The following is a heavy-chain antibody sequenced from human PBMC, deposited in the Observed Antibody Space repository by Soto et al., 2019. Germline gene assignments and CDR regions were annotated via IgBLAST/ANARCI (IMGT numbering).Heavy chain of an antibody. CDR2: ISYDGSNK. Sequence: XGSLRLSCAASGFTFSSYGMHWVRQALGRGLDWVAVISYDGSNKYYADSVKGRFTISRDNSKNTLYLQMNSLRAEDTAVYYCAKDFQAVAAHYYYYGMDVWGQGATVTVSS. J-gene: IGHJ6*02. D-gene: IGHD6-19*01. V-gene: IGHV3-30*18. CDR1: GFTFSSYG. CDR3: AKDFQAVAAHYYYYGMDV.